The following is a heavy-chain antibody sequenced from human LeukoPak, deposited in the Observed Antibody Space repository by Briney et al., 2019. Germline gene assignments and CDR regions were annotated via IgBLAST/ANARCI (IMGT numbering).Heavy chain of an antibody. Sequence: GGSLRLSCAASGFTFDDYAMHWVRQAPGKGLEWVSLISGDGGSTYYADSVKGRFTISRDNSKNSLYLQMNSLRTEDTALYYCAEGGVWFGESRFDYWGQGTLVTVSS. D-gene: IGHD3-10*01. CDR3: AEGGVWFGESRFDY. CDR1: GFTFDDYA. V-gene: IGHV3-43*02. J-gene: IGHJ4*02. CDR2: ISGDGGST.